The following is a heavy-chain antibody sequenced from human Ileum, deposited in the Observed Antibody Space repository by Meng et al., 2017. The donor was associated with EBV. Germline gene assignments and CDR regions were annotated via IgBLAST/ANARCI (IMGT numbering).Heavy chain of an antibody. J-gene: IGHJ4*02. CDR2: VVYSGTT. Sequence: QRRLQCSAPGLVKPSETLSLPCTVSGGSMSSSSYYWAWIRQPPGEGLEWIGSVVYSGTTYYTSSLKSRVSISVDTSKNQFSLKLSSVTAADTAVYYCARHHHSPTFDYWGQGTLVTVSS. CDR3: ARHHHSPTFDY. V-gene: IGHV4-39*01. CDR1: GGSMSSSSYY. D-gene: IGHD1-14*01.